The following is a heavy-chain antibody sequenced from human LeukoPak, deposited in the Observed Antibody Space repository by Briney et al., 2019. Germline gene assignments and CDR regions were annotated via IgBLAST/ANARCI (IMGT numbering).Heavy chain of an antibody. D-gene: IGHD3/OR15-3a*01. CDR2: ISSSGGST. Sequence: GESLRLSCAASGFTFNNYAMTWVRQAPGKGLEWVSAISSSGGSTYYADSVKGRFTISRDNSKNTLYLQMNSLKAEDTAVYHCAKGWTSIKHDNWGQGTPVTVSS. CDR3: AKGWTSIKHDN. V-gene: IGHV3-23*01. CDR1: GFTFNNYA. J-gene: IGHJ4*02.